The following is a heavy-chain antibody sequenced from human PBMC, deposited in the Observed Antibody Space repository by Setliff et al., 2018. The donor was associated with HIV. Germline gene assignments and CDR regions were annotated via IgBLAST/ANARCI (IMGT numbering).Heavy chain of an antibody. Sequence: SETLSLTCTVSGGSISSSSYYWGWIRQPPGKGLEWIGSIYYSGSTNYNPSLKSRVTISVDTSKNQFSLKLSSVTAADTAVYYCARDGGAARPMDVWGKGTTVTVSS. CDR1: GGSISSSSYY. J-gene: IGHJ6*03. D-gene: IGHD6-6*01. CDR3: ARDGGAARPMDV. V-gene: IGHV4-39*07. CDR2: IYYSGST.